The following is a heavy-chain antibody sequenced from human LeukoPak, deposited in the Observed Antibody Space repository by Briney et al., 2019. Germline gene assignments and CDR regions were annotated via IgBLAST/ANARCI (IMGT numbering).Heavy chain of an antibody. CDR2: IKQDGSEK. CDR1: GFTFSSYW. J-gene: IGHJ5*02. CDR3: ARDTTYSYGSGPILGFDP. D-gene: IGHD3-10*01. V-gene: IGHV3-7*04. Sequence: PGGSLRLSCAASGFTFSSYWMSWVRQAPGKGLEWVANIKQDGSEKYYVGSVKGRFTISRDNAKNSLFLHMNSLRAEDTAVYYCARDTTYSYGSGPILGFDPWGQGTLVTVSS.